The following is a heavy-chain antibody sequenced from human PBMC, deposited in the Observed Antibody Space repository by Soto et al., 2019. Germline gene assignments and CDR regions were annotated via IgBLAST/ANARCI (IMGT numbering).Heavy chain of an antibody. V-gene: IGHV3-9*01. CDR3: AKVNAYGGYDY. Sequence: DVQLVESGGGLVQPGRSLRLSCAASGFTFDDYAMHWVRQAPGKGLEWVSGISWNSGSIGYADSVKGRFTISRDNAKNSLYLQMNSLRAEDTALYYCAKVNAYGGYDYWGQGTLVTVSS. D-gene: IGHD4-17*01. CDR1: GFTFDDYA. J-gene: IGHJ4*02. CDR2: ISWNSGSI.